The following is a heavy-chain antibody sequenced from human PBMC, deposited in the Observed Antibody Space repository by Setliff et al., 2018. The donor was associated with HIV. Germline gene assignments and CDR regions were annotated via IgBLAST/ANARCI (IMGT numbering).Heavy chain of an antibody. CDR2: IYYTGST. CDR1: GGSINSGHYY. Sequence: SETLSLTCSVSGGSINSGHYYWSWICHHPGKGLEWIGYIYYTGSTYFNPSLKSRVTLSIDTSKNQFSLKLSSVTASDTAVYYCARDRYAGEIDYWGQGTLVTVSS. J-gene: IGHJ4*02. D-gene: IGHD3-10*01. V-gene: IGHV4-31*03. CDR3: ARDRYAGEIDY.